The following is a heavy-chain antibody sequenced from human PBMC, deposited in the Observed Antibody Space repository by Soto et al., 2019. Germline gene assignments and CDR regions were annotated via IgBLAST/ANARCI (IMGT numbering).Heavy chain of an antibody. J-gene: IGHJ6*03. D-gene: IGHD3-3*01. V-gene: IGHV3-23*01. Sequence: GGSLRLSCAASGFTFSSYAMSWVRQAPGKGLEWVSAISGSGGSTYYADSVKGRFTISRDNSKNTLYLQMNSLRAEDTAVYYCAKQVLSPPPSIWSGYYGSPYYYYYYMDVWGKGTTVTVSS. CDR3: AKQVLSPPPSIWSGYYGSPYYYYYYMDV. CDR1: GFTFSSYA. CDR2: ISGSGGST.